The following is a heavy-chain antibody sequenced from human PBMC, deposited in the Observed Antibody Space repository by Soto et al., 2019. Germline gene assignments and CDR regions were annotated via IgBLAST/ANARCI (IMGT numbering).Heavy chain of an antibody. Sequence: QLQLQESGPGLVKPSETLSLTCTVSGGSISSSSYYWGWIRQPPGKGLEWLGTIYYRGSTYYNPSLQSRVTISVDTSKNQFSLKLNSVTAADTAVYYCARHYPYLDDYYHYYMDVWGTGTTVTVSS. CDR1: GGSISSSSYY. V-gene: IGHV4-39*01. CDR3: ARHYPYLDDYYHYYMDV. CDR2: IYYRGST. J-gene: IGHJ6*03. D-gene: IGHD1-26*01.